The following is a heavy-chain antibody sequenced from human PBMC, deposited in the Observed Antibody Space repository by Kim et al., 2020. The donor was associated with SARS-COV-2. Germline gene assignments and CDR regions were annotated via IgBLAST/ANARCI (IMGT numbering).Heavy chain of an antibody. D-gene: IGHD2-15*01. CDR3: AKGVASGGSYFDS. V-gene: IGHV3-23*01. J-gene: IGHJ4*02. Sequence: YADAVKGRFTIARDNSKNTLYLQMNGLRDEDTAIYYGAKGVASGGSYFDSWGQGILVAVSS.